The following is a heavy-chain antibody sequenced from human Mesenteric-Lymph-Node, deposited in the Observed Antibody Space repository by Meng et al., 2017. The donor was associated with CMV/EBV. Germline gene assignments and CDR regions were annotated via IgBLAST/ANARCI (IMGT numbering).Heavy chain of an antibody. CDR2: IYYSGST. D-gene: IGHD4-23*01. J-gene: IGHJ4*02. Sequence: SGGSISSGGYYWSWIHQHQGNGLEWIGYIYYSGSTYYNPSLKSRVTISVDTSKNQFSLKLSSVTAADTAVYYCARAKGGNRDNYFDYWGQGTLVTVSS. CDR3: ARAKGGNRDNYFDY. CDR1: GGSISSGGYY. V-gene: IGHV4-31*02.